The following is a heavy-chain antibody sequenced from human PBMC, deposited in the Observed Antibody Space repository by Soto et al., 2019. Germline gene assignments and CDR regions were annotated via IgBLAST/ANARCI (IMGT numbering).Heavy chain of an antibody. CDR2: INPNSGGT. D-gene: IGHD6-19*01. J-gene: IGHJ3*02. CDR1: GYTFTGYY. Sequence: QVQLVQSGAEVKKPGASVKVSCKASGYTFTGYYMHWVRQAPGQGLEWMGWINPNSGGTNYAQKFQGWVTMTRDTSISTAYMELGRLRSDDTAVYYWARDWCSGWYCAFDIWGQGTMVTVSS. V-gene: IGHV1-2*04. CDR3: ARDWCSGWYCAFDI.